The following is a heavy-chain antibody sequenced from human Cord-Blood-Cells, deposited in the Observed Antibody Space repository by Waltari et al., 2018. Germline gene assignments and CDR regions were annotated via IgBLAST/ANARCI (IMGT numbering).Heavy chain of an antibody. J-gene: IGHJ4*02. CDR1: GGSISSSSYY. D-gene: IGHD3-10*01. CDR2: IYYSGST. CDR3: ARQGGYYGSGSYYGY. Sequence: QLQLQESGPGLVKPSETLSLTCTVSGGSISSSSYYWGWIRQPPGKGLEWIGSIYYSGSTYYNPSLKSRVTISVDTSKNQFSLKLSSVTAADTAVYYCARQGGYYGSGSYYGYWGQGTLVTVSS. V-gene: IGHV4-39*01.